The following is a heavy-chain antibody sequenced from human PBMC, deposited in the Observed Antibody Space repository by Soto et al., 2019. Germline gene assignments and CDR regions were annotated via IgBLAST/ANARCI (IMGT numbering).Heavy chain of an antibody. Sequence: GGSLRLSCAASGFTFSSYVMSWVRQAPGKGLEWVSTISGSGGSTYYADSVKGRFTISRDNSKNTLYLQMNSLRAEDTAVYYCAKDPEVVAATSFWFDPWGQGTLVTVSS. J-gene: IGHJ5*02. D-gene: IGHD2-15*01. CDR2: ISGSGGST. CDR1: GFTFSSYV. V-gene: IGHV3-23*01. CDR3: AKDPEVVAATSFWFDP.